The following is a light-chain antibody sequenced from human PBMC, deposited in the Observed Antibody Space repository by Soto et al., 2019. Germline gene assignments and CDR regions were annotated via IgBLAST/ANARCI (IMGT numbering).Light chain of an antibody. CDR2: EVS. Sequence: QSALTQPASVSGSPGQSITISCTGTSSDVGIYNYVSWYQQHPVKAPKLMIYEVSNRPSGVSDRFSGSKSDNTASLSISGLQAEDEADYYCSSYTSSSTYVFGTGTKVTVL. V-gene: IGLV2-14*01. CDR3: SSYTSSSTYV. CDR1: SSDVGIYNY. J-gene: IGLJ1*01.